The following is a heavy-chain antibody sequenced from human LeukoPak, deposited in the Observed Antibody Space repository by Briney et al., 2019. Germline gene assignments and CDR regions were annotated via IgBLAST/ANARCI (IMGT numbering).Heavy chain of an antibody. Sequence: SETLSLTCAVSGVSFDDYYWSWVRQTPGKGLEWLGEINHSGYTNDSPSLKSRVTLSIDTSNKQFSLNLRSVTVADAGIYYCTRMTTWHDYWGQGTLVTVSS. D-gene: IGHD4-17*01. CDR2: INHSGYT. CDR3: TRMTTWHDY. J-gene: IGHJ4*02. V-gene: IGHV4-34*01. CDR1: GVSFDDYY.